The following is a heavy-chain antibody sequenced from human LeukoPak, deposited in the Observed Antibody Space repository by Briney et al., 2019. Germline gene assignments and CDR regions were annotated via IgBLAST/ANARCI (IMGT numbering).Heavy chain of an antibody. CDR1: GFTFSSYS. V-gene: IGHV3-21*01. Sequence: GGSLRLSCAASGFTFSSYSMNWVRQAPGKGLEWVSSTSSSSSYIYYADSVKGRFTISRDNSKNTLYLQMNSLRAEDTAVYYCARERVRAYYFDYWGQGTLVTVSS. D-gene: IGHD3-16*02. CDR3: ARERVRAYYFDY. J-gene: IGHJ4*02. CDR2: TSSSSSYI.